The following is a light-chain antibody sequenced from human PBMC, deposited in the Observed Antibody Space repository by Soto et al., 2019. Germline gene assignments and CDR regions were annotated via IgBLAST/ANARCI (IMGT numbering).Light chain of an antibody. V-gene: IGKV3-15*01. Sequence: MTQSPATLSVSPGESATLSCRASQSVSSNLAWYQQKPGQAPRLLIYGLSTRATGIPARFSGSGSETKFTLTISSLQSEDFAVYYCQQYNNWPPLTLGGGTKVDIK. CDR3: QQYNNWPPLT. J-gene: IGKJ4*01. CDR1: QSVSSN. CDR2: GLS.